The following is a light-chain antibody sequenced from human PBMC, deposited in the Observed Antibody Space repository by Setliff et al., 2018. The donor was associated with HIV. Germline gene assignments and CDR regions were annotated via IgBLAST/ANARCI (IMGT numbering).Light chain of an antibody. Sequence: QSVLTQPASVSGSPGQSITISCTGTSSDVGGYKYVSWYQQHPGRAPKLIIYDVNSRPSGISRRFSGSKSGSTASLTIPGLQAEDEADYYCNSFTGTGTYVFGTGTKVTVL. CDR2: DVN. CDR1: SSDVGGYKY. J-gene: IGLJ1*01. CDR3: NSFTGTGTYV. V-gene: IGLV2-14*03.